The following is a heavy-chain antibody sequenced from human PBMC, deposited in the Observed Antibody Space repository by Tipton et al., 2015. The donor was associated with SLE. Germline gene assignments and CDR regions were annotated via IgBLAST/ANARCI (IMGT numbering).Heavy chain of an antibody. Sequence: SLRLSCAASGFTFSSYEMNWVRQAPGKGLEWGSYISSSGSTIYYADSVKGRFTISRDNAKNSLYLQMNSLRAEDTAVYYCARDRRVGAAAGPGDAFDIWGQGTMVTVSS. CDR2: ISSSGSTI. CDR1: GFTFSSYE. V-gene: IGHV3-48*03. J-gene: IGHJ3*02. D-gene: IGHD6-13*01. CDR3: ARDRRVGAAAGPGDAFDI.